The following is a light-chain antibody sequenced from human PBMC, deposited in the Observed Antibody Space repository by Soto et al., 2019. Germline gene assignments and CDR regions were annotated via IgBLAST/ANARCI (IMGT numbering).Light chain of an antibody. CDR2: GNS. CDR3: QSYDRSLSGVV. J-gene: IGLJ7*01. V-gene: IGLV1-40*01. Sequence: QSVLTQPPSVFGAPGQRVTISCTGSSSNIGAGYDVHWYQQLPGTAPKVLIYGNSNRPSGVPDRFSGSKSGTSASLAITVLQAEDEADYYCQSYDRSLSGVVFGGGTQLTVL. CDR1: SSNIGAGYD.